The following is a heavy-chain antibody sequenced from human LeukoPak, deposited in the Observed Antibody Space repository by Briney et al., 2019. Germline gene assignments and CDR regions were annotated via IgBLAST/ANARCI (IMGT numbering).Heavy chain of an antibody. Sequence: GRSLRLSCSASGFTFKNFGMHWVRQAPGKGLEWVAVISYDGNIDYYADSVRGRFTISRDNSKKTLYLQMNSLRTEDTAVYYCAKSAADYQDYYFDSWGQGTLVTVSS. V-gene: IGHV3-30*18. CDR1: GFTFKNFG. D-gene: IGHD4-11*01. CDR3: AKSAADYQDYYFDS. J-gene: IGHJ4*02. CDR2: ISYDGNID.